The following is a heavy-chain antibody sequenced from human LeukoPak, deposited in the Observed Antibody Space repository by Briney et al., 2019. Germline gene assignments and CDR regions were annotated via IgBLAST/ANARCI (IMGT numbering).Heavy chain of an antibody. V-gene: IGHV3-30*02. J-gene: IGHJ4*02. Sequence: GGSLRLSCAASEFTFSNNGMHWVRQAPGKGLEWVAFIRYDGSNKYYADSVKGRFTISRDNSKNTLYLQMNSLRAEDTAVYHCATRHSSSSGVDYWGQGTLVTVSS. CDR3: ATRHSSSSGVDY. CDR2: IRYDGSNK. CDR1: EFTFSNNG. D-gene: IGHD6-6*01.